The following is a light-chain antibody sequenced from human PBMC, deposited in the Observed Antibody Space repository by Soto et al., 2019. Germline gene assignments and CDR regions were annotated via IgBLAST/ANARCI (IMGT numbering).Light chain of an antibody. CDR3: QQLSTYPSI. V-gene: IGKV1-9*01. CDR2: AAS. J-gene: IGKJ4*01. Sequence: IPLTQSPSSLSASVGDRVTITCRASQGIGSYLAWYQQKPGEAPKLLIFAASTLQSGVPSRFSGSGSGTDFTLTISSLQAEDFATYYCQQLSTYPSIFGGGTKVEIK. CDR1: QGIGSY.